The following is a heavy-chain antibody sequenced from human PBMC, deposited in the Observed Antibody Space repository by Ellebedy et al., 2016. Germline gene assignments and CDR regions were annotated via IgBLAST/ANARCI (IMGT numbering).Heavy chain of an antibody. D-gene: IGHD6-19*01. J-gene: IGHJ6*02. CDR3: VRGWWYTGGSDGVDL. V-gene: IGHV4-38-2*02. Sequence: GSLRLXCNVSGFSISNAFYWGWIRQPPGKGLEWIGTLSHTGSTYYIPSLRSRLTITVDTSKNQFSLKLTSLTAADTAVYYCVRGWWYTGGSDGVDLWGQGTTVTVSS. CDR1: GFSISNAFY. CDR2: LSHTGST.